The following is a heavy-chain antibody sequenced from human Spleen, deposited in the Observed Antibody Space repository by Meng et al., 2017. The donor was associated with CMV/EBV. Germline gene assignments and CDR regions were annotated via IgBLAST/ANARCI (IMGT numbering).Heavy chain of an antibody. D-gene: IGHD6-13*01. J-gene: IGHJ4*02. CDR2: FYYTGNS. CDR3: AREGTGSTWFRVLKY. Sequence: SETLSLTCTVSGDSISDSNYYWGWIRQPPGKGLEWIGSFYYTGNSYYNPSLKSRVTISVDMSTNQFSLRLTSVTAPDTAVYYCAREGTGSTWFRVLKYWGQGALVTVSS. CDR1: GDSISDSNYY. V-gene: IGHV4-39*07.